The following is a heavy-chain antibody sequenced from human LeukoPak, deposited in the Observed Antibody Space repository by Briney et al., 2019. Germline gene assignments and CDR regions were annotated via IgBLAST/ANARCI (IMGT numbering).Heavy chain of an antibody. V-gene: IGHV4-59*08. J-gene: IGHJ4*02. CDR2: FYYSGST. D-gene: IGHD3-10*01. CDR1: GGSLSGHY. Sequence: SSETLSLTCAVYGGSLSGHYWSWIRQPPGKGLEWIGYFYYSGSTNYNPSLKSRVTISVDTSKNQFSLKLSSVTAADTAVYYCARHKVLWFGELSLVYWGQGTLVTVSS. CDR3: ARHKVLWFGELSLVY.